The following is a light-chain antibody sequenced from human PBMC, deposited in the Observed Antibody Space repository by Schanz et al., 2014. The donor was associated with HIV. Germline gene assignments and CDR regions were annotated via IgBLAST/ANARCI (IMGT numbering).Light chain of an antibody. CDR3: LHYSDWPWT. CDR2: GAS. V-gene: IGKV3-15*01. CDR1: QSVRSD. J-gene: IGKJ1*01. Sequence: EIVVTQSPGTLSLSPGERVTLSCRASQSVRSDVAWYQEKPAQAPRLLLYGASNRATGIPARFSGSVSGTDFTLTISSLQSEDFAVYYCLHYSDWPWTFGQGTKVEIK.